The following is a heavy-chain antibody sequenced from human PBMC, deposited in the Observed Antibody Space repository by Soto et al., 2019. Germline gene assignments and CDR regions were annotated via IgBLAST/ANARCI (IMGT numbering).Heavy chain of an antibody. D-gene: IGHD3-10*01. V-gene: IGHV4-34*01. CDR2: INHSGST. CDR1: GASFSAYY. J-gene: IGHJ6*03. CDR3: ARDPQSNYGSGSYFPPHYYMDV. Sequence: SATLSLTCAVYGASFSAYYWSWIRQPPGKGLEWIGEINHSGSTNYNPSLKSRVTISVDTSKNQFSLKLSSVTAADTAVYYCARDPQSNYGSGSYFPPHYYMDVWGKGTPVT.